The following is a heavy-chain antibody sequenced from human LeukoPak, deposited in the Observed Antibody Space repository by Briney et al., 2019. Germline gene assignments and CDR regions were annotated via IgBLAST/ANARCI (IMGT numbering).Heavy chain of an antibody. V-gene: IGHV3-66*01. CDR1: GFTVNSPNF. Sequence: GGSLRLSCAASGFTVNSPNFMNWVRQAPGKGLEWVSVIYSRGYTHYADSVKGRFTISRDDSKNTLSLHMNSLRTEDTAVYYRATGGITSGYFSPFDSWGQGTLVTVSS. CDR3: ATGGITSGYFSPFDS. J-gene: IGHJ4*02. D-gene: IGHD3-22*01. CDR2: IYSRGYT.